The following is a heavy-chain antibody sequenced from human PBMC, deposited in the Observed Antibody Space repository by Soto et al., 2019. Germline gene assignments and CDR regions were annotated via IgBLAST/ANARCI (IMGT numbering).Heavy chain of an antibody. D-gene: IGHD3-10*01. J-gene: IGHJ6*02. CDR3: ARDLGLWFDYYYGMDV. CDR2: IWYDGSNK. CDR1: GFTFSSYG. Sequence: QVQLVESGGGVVQPGRSLRLSCAASGFTFSSYGMHWVRQAPGKGLEWVAVIWYDGSNKYYADSVKGRFTISRDNSKNTLYLQMNSLRAEDTAVYYCARDLGLWFDYYYGMDVWGQGTTVTVSS. V-gene: IGHV3-33*01.